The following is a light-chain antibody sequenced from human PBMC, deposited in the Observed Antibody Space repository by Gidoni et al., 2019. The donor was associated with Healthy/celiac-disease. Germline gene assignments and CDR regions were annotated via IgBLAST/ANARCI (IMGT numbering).Light chain of an antibody. CDR3: QQHYNAPRT. V-gene: IGKV1-39*01. Sequence: DILMTQAPSSLSASIGDRVTITCRASQSISNYLNWYQQKSGKAPKLLIYAASSLQSGVPSRFSGSGSVTDFTLTIGILQPEDFATYFCQQHYNAPRTFGQGTKVEIK. J-gene: IGKJ1*01. CDR1: QSISNY. CDR2: AAS.